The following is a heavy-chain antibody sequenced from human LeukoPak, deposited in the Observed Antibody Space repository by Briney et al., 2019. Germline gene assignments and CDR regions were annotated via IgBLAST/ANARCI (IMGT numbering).Heavy chain of an antibody. V-gene: IGHV5-51*03. J-gene: IGHJ6*03. CDR1: GYSFTSYR. CDR3: ARHGHCTNGVCYSNYYYYMDV. Sequence: KPGESLKISCKGSGYSFTSYRIGWVRQMPGKGLEWVGIIYPDDSDTRYSPSLEGQVIISVDKSISTAYLQWSSLKASDTATYYCARHGHCTNGVCYSNYYYYMDVWGKGTTVTVSS. D-gene: IGHD2-8*01. CDR2: IYPDDSDT.